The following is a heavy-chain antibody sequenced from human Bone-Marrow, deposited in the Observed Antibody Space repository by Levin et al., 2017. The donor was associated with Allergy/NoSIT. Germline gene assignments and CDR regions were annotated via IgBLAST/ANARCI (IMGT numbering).Heavy chain of an antibody. Sequence: SQTLSLPCIVSGDSISNDGKYWGWIRQPPGKGLEWIGSVYVNGNAYYNPSLKSRVTFSVDTSKNQFSLKLSAVTAADTAVYYCARDSYDSTGPDYWGRGTLVTVSS. V-gene: IGHV4-39*07. D-gene: IGHD2-8*02. CDR1: GDSISNDGKY. CDR3: ARDSYDSTGPDY. CDR2: VYVNGNA. J-gene: IGHJ4*02.